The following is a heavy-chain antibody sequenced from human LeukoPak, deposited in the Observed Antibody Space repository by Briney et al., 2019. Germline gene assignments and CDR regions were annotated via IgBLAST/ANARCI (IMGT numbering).Heavy chain of an antibody. D-gene: IGHD3-10*01. J-gene: IGHJ4*02. CDR1: GISLSNYA. CDR2: ISERGGST. CDR3: AKRGVVIRGILVIGYHQEAYHYDF. Sequence: GGSLRLSCVVSGISLSNYAMTWVRQAPGKGLEWVSYISERGGSTTYAASVKGRFTISRDTSLNTLYLKMNNLRAEDTAVYFCAKRGVVIRGILVIGYHQEAYHYDFWGQGVLVTVSS. V-gene: IGHV3-23*01.